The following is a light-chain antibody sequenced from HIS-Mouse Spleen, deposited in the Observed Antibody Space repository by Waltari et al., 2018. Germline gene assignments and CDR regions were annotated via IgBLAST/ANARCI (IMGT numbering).Light chain of an antibody. V-gene: IGLV3-1*01. CDR2: QDS. CDR3: QAWDSSTVV. J-gene: IGLJ2*01. CDR1: KLGNKY. Sequence: SYELTQPPSVSVSPGQTASITCSGDKLGNKYACWYQQKPGQSPVWVIYQDSKRPSGIAERFSGSNSGNTATLTISGTQAMDEADYYCQAWDSSTVVFGGGTKLTVL.